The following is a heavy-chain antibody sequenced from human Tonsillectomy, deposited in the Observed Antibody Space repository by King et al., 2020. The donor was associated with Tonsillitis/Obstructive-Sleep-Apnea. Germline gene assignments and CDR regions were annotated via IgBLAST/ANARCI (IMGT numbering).Heavy chain of an antibody. Sequence: VQLVESGAEVKKPGESLRISCKGSGYSFTSYWISWVRQMPGKGLEWMGRIDPSDSYIDYSPSFQGHVTISADKSISTAYLPWSSLKAPDTAMYYCASAGGYYSGMDVWGHGTTVTVSS. CDR1: GYSFTSYW. D-gene: IGHD3-10*01. J-gene: IGHJ6*02. CDR2: IDPSDSYI. V-gene: IGHV5-10-1*03. CDR3: ASAGGYYSGMDV.